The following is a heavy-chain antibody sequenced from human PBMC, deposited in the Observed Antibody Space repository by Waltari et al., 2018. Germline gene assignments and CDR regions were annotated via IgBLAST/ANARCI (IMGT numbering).Heavy chain of an antibody. CDR3: ARARPGGRIFGVVTYSAHFDY. J-gene: IGHJ4*02. CDR2: INHSGST. V-gene: IGHV4-34*01. CDR1: GGSFSGYY. Sequence: QVQLQQWGEGLLKPSETLSLTCAVYGGSFSGYYWSWIRQPPATGLGWIGEINHSGSTNYNPSLKSRVTISVDTSKNQFSLKLSSVTAADTAVYYCARARPGGRIFGVVTYSAHFDYWGQGTLVTVSS. D-gene: IGHD3-3*01.